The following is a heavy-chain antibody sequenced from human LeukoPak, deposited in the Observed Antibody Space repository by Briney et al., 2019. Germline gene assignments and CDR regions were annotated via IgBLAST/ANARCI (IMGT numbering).Heavy chain of an antibody. J-gene: IGHJ4*02. Sequence: ASVKVSCKASGYTFTVYYMHWVRQAPGQGLEWMGWINPNSGGTNYAQKFQGRVTMTRDTSISTAYMELTSLISDDTAVYYCARADSSSWYGGYWGQGTLVTVSS. CDR2: INPNSGGT. CDR1: GYTFTVYY. V-gene: IGHV1-2*02. D-gene: IGHD6-13*01. CDR3: ARADSSSWYGGY.